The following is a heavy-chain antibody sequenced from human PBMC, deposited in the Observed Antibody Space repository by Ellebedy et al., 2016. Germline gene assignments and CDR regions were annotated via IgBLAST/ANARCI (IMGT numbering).Heavy chain of an antibody. CDR3: ERSEGFGELYYYYGMDV. CDR2: IYYSGGT. V-gene: IGHV4-59*01. J-gene: IGHJ6*02. Sequence: SETLSLTCTVSGGSISSYYWSWIRQPPGKGLEWIWYIYYSGGTNYNPSLKSRVTISVDTSKNQFSLKLSSVTAADTSVYYCERSEGFGELYYYYGMDVWGQGTTVTVSS. CDR1: GGSISSYY. D-gene: IGHD3-10*01.